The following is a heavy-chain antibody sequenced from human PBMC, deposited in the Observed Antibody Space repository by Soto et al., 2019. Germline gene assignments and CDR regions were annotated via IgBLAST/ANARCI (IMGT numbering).Heavy chain of an antibody. CDR1: GYSFTSYW. D-gene: IGHD4-17*01. J-gene: IGHJ5*02. CDR3: ARGGLKDYGDTNWFDP. Sequence: GESLKISCKGSGYSFTSYWISWVRQMPGKGLEWMGRIDPSDSYTNYSPSFQGHVTISADKSISTAYLQWSSLKASDTAMYYCARGGLKDYGDTNWFDPWGQGTLVTVSS. CDR2: IDPSDSYT. V-gene: IGHV5-10-1*01.